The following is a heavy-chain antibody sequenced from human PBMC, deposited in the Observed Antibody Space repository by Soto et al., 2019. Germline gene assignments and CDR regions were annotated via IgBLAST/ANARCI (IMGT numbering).Heavy chain of an antibody. CDR2: INAGNGNT. D-gene: IGHD6-13*01. V-gene: IGHV1-3*01. Sequence: ASVKVSCKASGYTFTSYAMHWVRQAPGQRLEWMGWINAGNGNTKYSQKFQGRVTITRDTSASTAYMELSSLRSEDTAVYYCARDALAAAGTGDFDYWGQGTLVTAPQ. J-gene: IGHJ4*02. CDR3: ARDALAAAGTGDFDY. CDR1: GYTFTSYA.